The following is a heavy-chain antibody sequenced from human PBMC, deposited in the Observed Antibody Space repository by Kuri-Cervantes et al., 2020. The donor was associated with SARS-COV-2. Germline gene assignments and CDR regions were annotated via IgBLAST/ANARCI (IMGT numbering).Heavy chain of an antibody. J-gene: IGHJ3*01. CDR2: IWYDGSNT. D-gene: IGHD2-8*02. Sequence: GESLKISCAASGFTFSSYGMHWVRQAPGKGLEWVAVIWYDGSNTYYADSVKGRFTISRDNSKNTLYLQMNSLRGEDTAVYYCARDGGEGYNFDAFDFWGQGTMVTVSS. V-gene: IGHV3-33*01. CDR1: GFTFSSYG. CDR3: ARDGGEGYNFDAFDF.